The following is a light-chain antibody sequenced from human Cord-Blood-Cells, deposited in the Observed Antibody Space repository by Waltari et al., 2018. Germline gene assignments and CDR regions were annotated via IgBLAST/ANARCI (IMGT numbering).Light chain of an antibody. CDR3: QQSYSTPYT. Sequence: DIQITQSPSSLSASVGDRVTITCRASQSISSYLNWYQQKPGKAPKLLIYAASSLQSGVPSRFSGSGSGTDFTLTISSLQPEDFATYYCQQSYSTPYTFRQGNKQVNK. V-gene: IGKV1-39*01. CDR1: QSISSY. J-gene: IGKJ2*01. CDR2: AAS.